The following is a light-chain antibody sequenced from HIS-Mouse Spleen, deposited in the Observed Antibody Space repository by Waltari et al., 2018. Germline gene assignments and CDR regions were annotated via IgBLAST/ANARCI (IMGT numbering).Light chain of an antibody. CDR2: AAS. V-gene: IGKV1-39*01. Sequence: ESQMTQCQPSLSASVGERARSTGRESQSISSYLNWYQQKPGKAPKLLIYAASSLQSGVPYRFSGSVSPSSFPLPLSPLLPSCFSACYCLQSYSTPGTFGQGTKVEIK. CDR3: LQSYSTPGT. J-gene: IGKJ1*01. CDR1: QSISSY.